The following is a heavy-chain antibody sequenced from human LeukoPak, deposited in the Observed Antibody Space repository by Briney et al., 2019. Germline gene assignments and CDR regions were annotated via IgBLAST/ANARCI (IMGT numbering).Heavy chain of an antibody. CDR2: INSDGRST. CDR1: GFTFSSNW. V-gene: IGHV3-74*01. CDR3: ARLRYDSSGRFFDN. D-gene: IGHD3-22*01. J-gene: IGHJ4*02. Sequence: GGSLRLSCAASGFTFSSNWMHWVRQAPGKGLVWISRINSDGRSTSYADSVKGRFTISRDNAKNTLYLQMNSLRAEDTAVYYCARLRYDSSGRFFDNWGQGTLVTVSS.